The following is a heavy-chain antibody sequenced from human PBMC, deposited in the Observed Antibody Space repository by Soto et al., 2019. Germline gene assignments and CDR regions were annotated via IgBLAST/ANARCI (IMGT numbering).Heavy chain of an antibody. CDR3: ARGVRFFEWLRDYYYYYMDV. J-gene: IGHJ6*03. D-gene: IGHD3-3*01. Sequence: SETLSLTCAVYGGSFSGYYWSWIRQPPGKGLEWIGEINHSGSTNYNPSLKSRVTISVDTSKNQFSLKLSSVTAADTAVYYCARGVRFFEWLRDYYYYYMDVWGKGTTVTVSS. CDR2: INHSGST. V-gene: IGHV4-34*01. CDR1: GGSFSGYY.